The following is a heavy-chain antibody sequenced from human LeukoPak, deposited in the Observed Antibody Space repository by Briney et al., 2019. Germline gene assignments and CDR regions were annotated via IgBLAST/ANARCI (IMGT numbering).Heavy chain of an antibody. J-gene: IGHJ5*02. CDR3: ARVGVEMATTSCNWFDP. CDR1: GGSISSYY. D-gene: IGHD5-24*01. Sequence: SETLSLTCTVSGGSISSYYWSWIRQPPGKGLEWIGYIYYSGSTNYNPSLKSRVTISVDTSKNQFSLKLSSVTAADTAVYYCARVGVEMATTSCNWFDPWGQGTLVTVSS. V-gene: IGHV4-59*01. CDR2: IYYSGST.